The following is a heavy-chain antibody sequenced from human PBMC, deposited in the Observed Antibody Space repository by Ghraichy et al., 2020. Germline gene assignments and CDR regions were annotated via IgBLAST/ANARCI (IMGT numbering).Heavy chain of an antibody. Sequence: SVKVSCKASGGTFSSYAISWVRQAPGQGLEWMGGIIPIFGTANYAQKFQGRVTITADESTSTAYMELSSLRSEDTAVYYCARDPIQQACGGDCSHLFQHWGQGTLVTVSS. CDR2: IIPIFGTA. V-gene: IGHV1-69*13. J-gene: IGHJ1*01. D-gene: IGHD2-21*02. CDR3: ARDPIQQACGGDCSHLFQH. CDR1: GGTFSSYA.